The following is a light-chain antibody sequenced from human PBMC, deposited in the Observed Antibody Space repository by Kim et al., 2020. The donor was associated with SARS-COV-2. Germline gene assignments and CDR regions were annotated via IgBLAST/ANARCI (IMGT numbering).Light chain of an antibody. CDR1: ELGDKY. Sequence: SYELTQPPSVSVSPGQTATITCSGDELGDKYACWYQQKPGQSPVLVIYQDSKRPSGIPERFSGSNSGNTATLTISGTQTMDEADYYCQAWDNNIWVFGGGTQLTVL. J-gene: IGLJ3*02. V-gene: IGLV3-1*01. CDR3: QAWDNNIWV. CDR2: QDS.